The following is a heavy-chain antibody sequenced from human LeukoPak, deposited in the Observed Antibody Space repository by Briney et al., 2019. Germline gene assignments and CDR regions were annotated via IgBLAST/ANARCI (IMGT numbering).Heavy chain of an antibody. CDR3: AKELGYYYDSSVGEFDY. CDR2: ISYEGSNK. D-gene: IGHD3-22*01. V-gene: IGHV3-30*18. Sequence: GGSLRLSCAASGFTFSSYGMHWVRQAPGKGLEWVAVISYEGSNKYYADSVKGRFTNSRDNSKNTLYLQMNSLRAEDTAVYYCAKELGYYYDSSVGEFDYWGQGTLVTVSS. CDR1: GFTFSSYG. J-gene: IGHJ4*02.